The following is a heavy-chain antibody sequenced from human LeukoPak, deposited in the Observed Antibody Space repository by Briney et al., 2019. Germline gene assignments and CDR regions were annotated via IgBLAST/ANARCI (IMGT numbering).Heavy chain of an antibody. V-gene: IGHV1-69*13. J-gene: IGHJ6*02. CDR2: IIPIFGTA. D-gene: IGHD3-16*01. CDR1: GGTFSSYA. CDR3: ARDLGPLLGYGMDV. Sequence: PQASVKVSCKASGGTFSSYAISWVRQAPGQGLEWMGGIIPIFGTANYAQKFQGRVTITADESTSTAYMELSSLRSEDTAVYYCARDLGPLLGYGMDVWGQGTTVTVSS.